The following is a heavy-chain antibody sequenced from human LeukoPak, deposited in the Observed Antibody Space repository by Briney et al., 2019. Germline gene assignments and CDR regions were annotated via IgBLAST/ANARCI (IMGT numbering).Heavy chain of an antibody. CDR1: GYFISSGYY. Sequence: SETLSLTCTVSGYFISSGYYWGWIRQPPGKGLQWIGSIHHSGSTYYNPSLKSRVTISVDTSKNQFSLKLSSVTAADTAVYYCARAGRGSGWYACDYWGQGTLVTVSS. CDR3: ARAGRGSGWYACDY. V-gene: IGHV4-38-2*02. CDR2: IHHSGST. J-gene: IGHJ4*02. D-gene: IGHD6-19*01.